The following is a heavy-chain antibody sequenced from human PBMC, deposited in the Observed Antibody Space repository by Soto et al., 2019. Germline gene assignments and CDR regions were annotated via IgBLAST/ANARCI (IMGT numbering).Heavy chain of an antibody. CDR3: AKDLLGSGRAYGMDV. V-gene: IGHV3-30*18. D-gene: IGHD7-27*01. Sequence: QVQLVESGGGVFQPGRSLRLSCAASGFTFSSNGMHWVRQAPGKGLEWVAVISYDGSNKYYADSVKVRFTITRDNSKNTLYLQMNSMRAEDTAVYYCAKDLLGSGRAYGMDVWGQGTTVTVSS. CDR1: GFTFSSNG. CDR2: ISYDGSNK. J-gene: IGHJ6*02.